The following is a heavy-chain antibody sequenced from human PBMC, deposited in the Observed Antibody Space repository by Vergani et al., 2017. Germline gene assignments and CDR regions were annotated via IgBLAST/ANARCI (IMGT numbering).Heavy chain of an antibody. J-gene: IGHJ5*02. D-gene: IGHD6-19*01. Sequence: QVQLQQWGPGLVTPSGTLSLTCAVYGGSIRSDNWWNWVRQAPGKGLQWIGEIHRSRSTNYNPSLRRRVTISLDKSKNQFSLKLTSVTAADTAVYFCARHSTVEWLVKLGWIDPWGQGILVTVSS. CDR1: GGSIRSDNW. CDR3: ARHSTVEWLVKLGWIDP. CDR2: IHRSRST. V-gene: IGHV4-4*02.